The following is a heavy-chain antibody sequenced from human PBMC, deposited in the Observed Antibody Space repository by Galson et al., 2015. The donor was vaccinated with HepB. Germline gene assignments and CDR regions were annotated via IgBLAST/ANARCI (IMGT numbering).Heavy chain of an antibody. Sequence: SLRLSCAASGFTFSSYAMSWVRQAPGKGLEWVSAISGSGGSTYYADSVKGRFTISRDNSKNTLYLQMNSLRAEDTAVYYCAKDFGQYYGMDVWGQGTTVTVSS. J-gene: IGHJ6*02. D-gene: IGHD3-10*01. CDR2: ISGSGGST. CDR3: AKDFGQYYGMDV. V-gene: IGHV3-23*01. CDR1: GFTFSSYA.